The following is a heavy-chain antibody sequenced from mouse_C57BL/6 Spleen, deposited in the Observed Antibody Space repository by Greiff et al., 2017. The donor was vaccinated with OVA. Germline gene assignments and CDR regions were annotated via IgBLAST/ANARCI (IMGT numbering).Heavy chain of an antibody. CDR2: FHPYNDDT. Sequence: VKLQESGAELVKPGASVKMSCKASGYTFTTYPIEWMKQTHGKSLEWIGNFHPYNDDTKYNEKFKGKATLTVEKSSSTVYLELSRLTSDDSAVYYCAINYYGSSYEWYFDVWGTGTTVTVSS. D-gene: IGHD1-1*01. V-gene: IGHV1-47*01. CDR1: GYTFTTYP. CDR3: AINYYGSSYEWYFDV. J-gene: IGHJ1*03.